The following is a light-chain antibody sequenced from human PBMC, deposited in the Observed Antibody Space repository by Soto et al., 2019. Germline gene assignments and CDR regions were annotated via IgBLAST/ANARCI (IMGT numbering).Light chain of an antibody. CDR3: QQYGSSFT. V-gene: IGKV3-20*01. Sequence: IVLTHSPGTLSLSPWERATLSCRASQSVSSSYLAWYQQKPGQAPRLLIYGASSRATGIPDRFSGSGSGTDFTLTISRLEPEDFAVYYCQQYGSSFTFGQGTRLEIK. CDR2: GAS. CDR1: QSVSSSY. J-gene: IGKJ5*01.